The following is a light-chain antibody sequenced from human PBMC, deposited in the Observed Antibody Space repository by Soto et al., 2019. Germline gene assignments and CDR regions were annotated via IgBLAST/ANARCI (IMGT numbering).Light chain of an antibody. Sequence: DIVMTQSPDSLAVSLGERATINCKSSQSVLYSSNNKNYLAWYQQKPGQPPKLLIYWASTRESGVPDRFSGSGAGTDFTLTISSLQAEDVAVYYCQQYYTNLRTFGQVTKLEIK. V-gene: IGKV4-1*01. CDR1: QSVLYSSNNKNY. CDR3: QQYYTNLRT. J-gene: IGKJ2*01. CDR2: WAS.